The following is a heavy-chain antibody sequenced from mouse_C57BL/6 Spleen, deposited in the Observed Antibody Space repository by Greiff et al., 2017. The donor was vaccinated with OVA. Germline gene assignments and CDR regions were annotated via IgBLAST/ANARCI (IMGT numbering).Heavy chain of an antibody. J-gene: IGHJ3*01. CDR2: INPNNGGT. CDR1: GYTFTDYY. CDR3: ARSGTAQASFAY. D-gene: IGHD3-2*02. V-gene: IGHV1-26*01. Sequence: EVPLQQSGPELVKPGASVKISCKASGYTFTDYYMNWVKQSHGKSLEWIGDINPNNGGTSYNQKFKGKATLTVDKSSSTAYMELRSLTSEDSAVYYCARSGTAQASFAYWGQGTLVTVSA.